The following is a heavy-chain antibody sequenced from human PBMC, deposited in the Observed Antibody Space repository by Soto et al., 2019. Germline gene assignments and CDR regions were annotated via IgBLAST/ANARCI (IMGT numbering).Heavy chain of an antibody. D-gene: IGHD6-13*01. Sequence: TSETLSLTCAVSGGSISSGGYSWSWIRQPPGKGLEWIGYIYHSGSTYYNPSLKSRVTISVDTSKNQFSLKLSSVTAADTAVYYCVSEPLAAAGAFHYFDYWGQGTLVTVSS. CDR1: GGSISSGGYS. J-gene: IGHJ4*02. CDR2: IYHSGST. V-gene: IGHV4-30-2*01. CDR3: VSEPLAAAGAFHYFDY.